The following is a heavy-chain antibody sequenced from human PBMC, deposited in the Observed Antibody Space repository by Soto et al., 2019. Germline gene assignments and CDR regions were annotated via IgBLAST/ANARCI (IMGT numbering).Heavy chain of an antibody. D-gene: IGHD3-10*01. J-gene: IGHJ5*02. CDR3: AKAGGSPPPHCFDP. CDR1: GFTFSSYG. CDR2: ISYDGSNK. Sequence: QVQLVESGGGVVQPGRSLRLSCAASGFTFSSYGMHWVRQAPGKGLEWVAVISYDGSNKYYADSVKGRFTISRDNSKNTLYLQMNSLRAEDTAVYYCAKAGGSPPPHCFDPWGQGTLVTVSS. V-gene: IGHV3-30*18.